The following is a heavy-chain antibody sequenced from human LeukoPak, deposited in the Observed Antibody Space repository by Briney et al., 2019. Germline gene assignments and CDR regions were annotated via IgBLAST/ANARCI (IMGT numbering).Heavy chain of an antibody. Sequence: PSETLSLTCTVSGVSISSYYWICIPQPAGKALVWIVRIYTSGSTNYNPSLNRRVTMSEDTSKNQFSLKLSSVTAADTAVYYCARDVRDFSSSDGGWFDPWGQGTLVTVSS. J-gene: IGHJ5*02. CDR3: ARDVRDFSSSDGGWFDP. CDR2: IYTSGST. V-gene: IGHV4-4*07. D-gene: IGHD6-6*01. CDR1: GVSISSYY.